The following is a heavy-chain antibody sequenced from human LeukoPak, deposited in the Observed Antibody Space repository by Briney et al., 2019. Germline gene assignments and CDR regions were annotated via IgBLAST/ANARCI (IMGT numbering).Heavy chain of an antibody. V-gene: IGHV3-7*01. CDR3: KSGGAAPGSFDY. D-gene: IGHD1-26*01. CDR2: IKHDGSEQ. Sequence: GGSLRLSCAASGFTFTTYWMSWMRQAPGKGLQWVANIKHDGSEQCCVDSVKGRFTISRDNAKNSLFLQMNSLGVEDTAVYYCKSGGAAPGSFDYWGHGALVTVSS. J-gene: IGHJ4*01. CDR1: GFTFTTYW.